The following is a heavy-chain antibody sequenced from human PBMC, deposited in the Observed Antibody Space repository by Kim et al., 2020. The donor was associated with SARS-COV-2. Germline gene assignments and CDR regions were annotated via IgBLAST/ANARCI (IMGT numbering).Heavy chain of an antibody. Sequence: ASVKVSCKASGYTFTSYVISWVRQAPGQGLEWIVWISAYNGNTNYAQKLQGRVTMTTDTSTSTAYMELRSLRSDDTAVYYCAREGGSSSWYVAYYYYYGMDVWGQGTTVTVSS. CDR3: AREGGSSSWYVAYYYYYGMDV. D-gene: IGHD6-13*01. CDR1: GYTFTSYV. J-gene: IGHJ6*02. V-gene: IGHV1-18*01. CDR2: ISAYNGNT.